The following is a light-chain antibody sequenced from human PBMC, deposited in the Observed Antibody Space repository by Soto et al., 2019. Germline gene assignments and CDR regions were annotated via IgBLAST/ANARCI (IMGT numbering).Light chain of an antibody. CDR3: LQDYNYPPA. Sequence: DIQMTQSPSSVSASVGDSVTITCRASQDISTWLAWYQQKPGKAPNLLIYAASSLQSGVPSRFSGSGSGTDFTLTISSLQPEDFATYYCLQDYNYPPALGQGTRLEIK. CDR1: QDISTW. J-gene: IGKJ5*01. CDR2: AAS. V-gene: IGKV1-12*01.